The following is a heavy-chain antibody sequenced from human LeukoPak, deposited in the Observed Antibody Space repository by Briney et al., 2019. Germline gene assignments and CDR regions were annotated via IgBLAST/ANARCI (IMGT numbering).Heavy chain of an antibody. CDR3: AKLAGRRQWLVPLRY. V-gene: IGHV3-23*01. D-gene: IGHD6-19*01. J-gene: IGHJ4*02. CDR1: GFSFGSYT. CDR2: ISGSGGNT. Sequence: PGGSLRLSCAASGFSFGSYTMSWVRQAPGKGLEWVSDISGSGGNTYYADSVKGRFTISRDNSKNTLYLQMNSLRAEDTAVYYCAKLAGRRQWLVPLRYWGQGTLVTVSS.